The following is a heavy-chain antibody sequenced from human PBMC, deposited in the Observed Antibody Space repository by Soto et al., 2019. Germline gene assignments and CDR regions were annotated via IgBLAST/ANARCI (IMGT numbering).Heavy chain of an antibody. Sequence: PGGSLRLSCAASGFTLSGYAMDWVRQAPGKGLEYVSGISSNGVGTYYANSVQVRFTISRDNSKNTVYLQMGSLRPEDMAVYYYARRARPDFYYMDVWGKGTTVTVSS. CDR2: ISSNGVGT. CDR1: GFTLSGYA. CDR3: ARRARPDFYYMDV. V-gene: IGHV3-64*01. J-gene: IGHJ6*03. D-gene: IGHD6-6*01.